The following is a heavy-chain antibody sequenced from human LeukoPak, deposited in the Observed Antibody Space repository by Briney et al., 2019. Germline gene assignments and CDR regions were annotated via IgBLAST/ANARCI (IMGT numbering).Heavy chain of an antibody. CDR2: INPNSGGT. CDR3: ARDLFYSVSGTYYNVGRVFNY. J-gene: IGHJ4*02. V-gene: IGHV1-2*02. D-gene: IGHD3-10*01. Sequence: ASVRVSCKASGYTFTGYYMHWVRQAPGQGLEWMGWINPNSGGTNYAQKFQGRVTMTRDTSITTAYMELTSLRSDDTAVYYCARDLFYSVSGTYYNVGRVFNYWGQGTLVTVSS. CDR1: GYTFTGYY.